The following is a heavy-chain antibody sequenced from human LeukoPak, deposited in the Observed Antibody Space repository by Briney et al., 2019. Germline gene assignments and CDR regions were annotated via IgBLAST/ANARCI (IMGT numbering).Heavy chain of an antibody. CDR3: ARPPPPQWELLEDVFDI. CDR2: IYTSGST. J-gene: IGHJ3*02. CDR1: GGSISSYY. V-gene: IGHV4-4*07. D-gene: IGHD1-26*01. Sequence: SETLSLTCTVSGGSISSYYWSWIRQPAGNGLEWIGRIYTSGSTNYNPSLKSRVTMSVDTSKNQFSLKLSSVTAADTAVYYCARPPPPQWELLEDVFDIWGQGTMVTVSS.